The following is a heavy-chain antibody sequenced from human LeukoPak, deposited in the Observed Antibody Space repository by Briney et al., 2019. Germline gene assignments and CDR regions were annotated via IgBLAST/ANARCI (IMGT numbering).Heavy chain of an antibody. J-gene: IGHJ6*04. CDR3: AREMGGLNYYGSGSPPDV. CDR2: INPNSGGT. D-gene: IGHD3-10*01. Sequence: GASVKVSCKASGYTFTGYYMHWVGQAPGQGREGMGWINPNSGGTNYAQKFQGRVTMTRDTSISTAYMELSRLRSDDTAVYYCAREMGGLNYYGSGSPPDVWGKGTTVTVSS. V-gene: IGHV1-2*02. CDR1: GYTFTGYY.